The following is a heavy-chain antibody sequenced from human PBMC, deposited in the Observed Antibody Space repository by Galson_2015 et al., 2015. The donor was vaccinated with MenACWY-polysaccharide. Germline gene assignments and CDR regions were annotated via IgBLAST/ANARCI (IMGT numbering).Heavy chain of an antibody. CDR2: MNPRSGHT. CDR1: GSTFTYND. J-gene: IGHJ5*02. D-gene: IGHD3-10*01. V-gene: IGHV1-8*01. Sequence: VKVSCKASGSTFTYNDINWVRQATGQRLEWMGLMNPRSGHTEYAQKFQGRVTMTSNTAISTAYMELTSLRSEDTAVYYCARGHYGAWGQGTLVIVSS. CDR3: ARGHYGA.